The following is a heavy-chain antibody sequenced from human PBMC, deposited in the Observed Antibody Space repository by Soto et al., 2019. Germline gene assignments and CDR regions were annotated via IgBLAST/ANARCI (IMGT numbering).Heavy chain of an antibody. Sequence: SANLSLTCTVSGGSISSSSYYWGWIRQPPGKGLEWIGSIYYSGSTYYNPSLKCRVTISVDTSKNQFSLKLSSVTAADTAVYYCASRDYGSGSYYYYFDYWGKGTRVTVYS. CDR1: GGSISSSSYY. CDR3: ASRDYGSGSYYYYFDY. D-gene: IGHD3-10*01. CDR2: IYYSGST. V-gene: IGHV4-39*01. J-gene: IGHJ4*02.